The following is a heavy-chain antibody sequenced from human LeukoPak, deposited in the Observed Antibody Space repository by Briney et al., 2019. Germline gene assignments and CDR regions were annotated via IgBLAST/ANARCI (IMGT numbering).Heavy chain of an antibody. CDR1: GYTFTSYY. V-gene: IGHV1-46*01. Sequence: ASVKVSCKASGYTFTSYYLHWLRQPPGQGLEWMGIINPNCGITRYAHKFQGRVTMTRDTSTSTVYMELSSLRSEDTAVYYCARDLRSMITFGGVIAAGYYYYMDVWGKGTTVTISS. CDR2: INPNCGIT. J-gene: IGHJ6*03. CDR3: ARDLRSMITFGGVIAAGYYYYMDV. D-gene: IGHD3-16*02.